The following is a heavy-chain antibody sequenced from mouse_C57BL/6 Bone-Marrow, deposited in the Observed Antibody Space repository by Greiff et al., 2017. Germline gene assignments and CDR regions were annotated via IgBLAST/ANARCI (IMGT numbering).Heavy chain of an antibody. CDR1: GYTFTDYY. CDR3: ARGGYYGNFDD. V-gene: IGHV1-26*01. Sequence: EVQLQQSGPELVKPGASVKISCKASGYTFTDYYMNWVKQSHGKSLEWSGDINPNNGGTSYNQKFKGKATLTVDKSSSPAYMELHSLTSEDSAVYFWARGGYYGNFDDAAQGPTLSVSS. CDR2: INPNNGGT. D-gene: IGHD2-1*01. J-gene: IGHJ2*01.